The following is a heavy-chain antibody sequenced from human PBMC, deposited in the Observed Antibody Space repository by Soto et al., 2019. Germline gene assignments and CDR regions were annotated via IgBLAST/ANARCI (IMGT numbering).Heavy chain of an antibody. D-gene: IGHD2-2*01. Sequence: SETLSLTCTVSGGSISSSSYYWGWIRQPPGKGLEWIGSIYYSGSTYYNPSLKSRVTISVDTSKNQFSLKLSSVTAADTAVYYCARYHCSSTSCYYYDFWSGFDPWGQGTLVTVSS. V-gene: IGHV4-39*01. CDR1: GGSISSSSYY. CDR3: ARYHCSSTSCYYYDFWSGFDP. J-gene: IGHJ5*02. CDR2: IYYSGST.